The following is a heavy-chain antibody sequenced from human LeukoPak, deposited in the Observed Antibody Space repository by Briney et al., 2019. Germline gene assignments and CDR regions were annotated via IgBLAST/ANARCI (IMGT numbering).Heavy chain of an antibody. CDR1: GGSFSGYY. CDR3: ARVVAAPVGVAHFDI. J-gene: IGHJ3*02. D-gene: IGHD2-15*01. CDR2: INHSGST. V-gene: IGHV4-34*01. Sequence: SETLSLTCAVYGGSFSGYYWSWIRQPPGKGLEWIGEINHSGSTNYNPSLKSRVTISVDTSKNQFSLKLSSVTAADTAVYYCARVVAAPVGVAHFDIWGQGTMVTVSS.